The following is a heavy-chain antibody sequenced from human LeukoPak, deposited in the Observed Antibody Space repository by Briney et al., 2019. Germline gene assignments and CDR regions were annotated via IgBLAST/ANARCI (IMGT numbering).Heavy chain of an antibody. J-gene: IGHJ4*02. CDR3: ASIEMATIASARPDPSDY. CDR1: GYTFTGYY. D-gene: IGHD5-24*01. CDR2: INPNSGGT. V-gene: IGHV1-2*02. Sequence: ASVKVSCKASGYTFTGYYMHWVRQAPGQGLEWMGWINPNSGGTNYAQKFQGRVTMTRDTSISTAYMELSRLRSDDTAVYYCASIEMATIASARPDPSDYWGQGTLVTVSS.